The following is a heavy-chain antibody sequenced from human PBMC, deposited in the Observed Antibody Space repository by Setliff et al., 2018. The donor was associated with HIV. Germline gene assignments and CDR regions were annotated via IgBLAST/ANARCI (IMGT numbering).Heavy chain of an antibody. D-gene: IGHD4-17*01. CDR3: ARDQTSNGDFDY. CDR2: IYYSGST. Sequence: SLTCTVSGGSISSYYWSWIRQPPGKGLEWIGYIYYSGSTNYNPSLKSRVTISVDTSKNQFSLKLSSVTAADTAVYYCARDQTSNGDFDYWGQGTLVTVSS. J-gene: IGHJ4*02. V-gene: IGHV4-59*12. CDR1: GGSISSYY.